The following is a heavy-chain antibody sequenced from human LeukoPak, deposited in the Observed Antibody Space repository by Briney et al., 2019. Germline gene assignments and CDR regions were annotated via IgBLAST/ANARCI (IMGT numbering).Heavy chain of an antibody. V-gene: IGHV3-23*01. J-gene: IGHJ5*02. CDR1: GFTFSNYA. CDR2: ISGSGSST. D-gene: IGHD6-13*01. Sequence: GGSLRLSCVASGFTFSNYAMSWVRQAPGKGLEWVSGISGSGSSTYYADSVKGRFTISRDNSKNTLYLQMNSLRAEDTAVYYCAKEAMYSSGWYPSWFDPWGQGTLVTVSS. CDR3: AKEAMYSSGWYPSWFDP.